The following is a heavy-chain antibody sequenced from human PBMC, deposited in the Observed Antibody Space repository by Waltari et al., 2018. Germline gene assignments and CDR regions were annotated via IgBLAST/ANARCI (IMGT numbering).Heavy chain of an antibody. CDR3: ARRVAAAGNYDYMDV. CDR1: GYSFTSYW. V-gene: IGHV5-51*01. CDR2: IYPGDSDT. J-gene: IGHJ6*03. D-gene: IGHD6-13*01. Sequence: EVQLVQSGAEVKKPGESLKISCKGSGYSFTSYWIGWVRQMPGKGLEWMGSIYPGDSDTRYSPSFQGQVTISADKSISTAYLQWSSLKASDTAMYYCARRVAAAGNYDYMDVWGKGTTVTVSS.